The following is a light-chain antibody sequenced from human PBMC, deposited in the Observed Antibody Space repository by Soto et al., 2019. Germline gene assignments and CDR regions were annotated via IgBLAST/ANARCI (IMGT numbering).Light chain of an antibody. V-gene: IGLV1-40*01. CDR1: SSNIGAGYD. Sequence: QLVLTQPPSVSGAPGQRVTISCTGSSSNIGAGYDVHWYHQLPGTAPKLLIYNNNNRPSGVPDRFSGSKSGTSASLAITGLQAEDEADYYCQSYDSGLSGYVIFDGGTKLTVL. J-gene: IGLJ2*01. CDR2: NNN. CDR3: QSYDSGLSGYVI.